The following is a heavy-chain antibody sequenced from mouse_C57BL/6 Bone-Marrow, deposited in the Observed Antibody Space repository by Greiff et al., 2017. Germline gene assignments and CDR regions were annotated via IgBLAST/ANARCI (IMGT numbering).Heavy chain of an antibody. Sequence: QVQLQQPGAELVKPGASVKLSCKASGYTFTSYWMQWVKQRPGQGLEWIGEIDPSDSYPNYNQKFKGKATLTVDTSSSTAYMQLSSLTSEDSAVYYCARSADDWGQGTTLTVSS. V-gene: IGHV1-50*01. CDR2: IDPSDSYP. J-gene: IGHJ2*01. CDR1: GYTFTSYW. CDR3: ARSADD.